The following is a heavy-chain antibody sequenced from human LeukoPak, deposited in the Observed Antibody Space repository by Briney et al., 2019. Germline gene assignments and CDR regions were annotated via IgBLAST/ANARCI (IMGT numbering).Heavy chain of an antibody. CDR2: INPNSGGT. Sequence: ASVKVSCKASEYTFTGYYMHWVRQAPGQGLEWIGWINPNSGGTKYAQKFQGRVIMTSDTSISTVYMELRSLTSDDTALYYCASPDYYGPGSYQFDPWGQGTLVTVSS. CDR3: ASPDYYGPGSYQFDP. D-gene: IGHD3-10*01. CDR1: EYTFTGYY. J-gene: IGHJ5*02. V-gene: IGHV1-2*02.